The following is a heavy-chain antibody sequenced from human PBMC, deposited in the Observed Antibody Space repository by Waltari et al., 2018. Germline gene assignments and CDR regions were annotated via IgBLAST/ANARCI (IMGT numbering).Heavy chain of an antibody. CDR1: GGSFSGYY. J-gene: IGHJ4*02. CDR2: INHSGST. Sequence: QVQLQQWGAGLLKPSETLSLTCAVYGGSFSGYYWSWIHQPPGKGLEWIGEINHSGSTNYNPSLKSRVTRSVDTSKNQFSLKLSSVTAADTAVYYCARVLSEDYWGQGTLVTVSS. D-gene: IGHD3-10*01. CDR3: ARVLSEDY. V-gene: IGHV4-34*01.